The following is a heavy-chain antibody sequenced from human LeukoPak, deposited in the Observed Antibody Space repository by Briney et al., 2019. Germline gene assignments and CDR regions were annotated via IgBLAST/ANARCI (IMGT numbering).Heavy chain of an antibody. J-gene: IGHJ3*02. CDR1: DFSFITYA. CDR3: ARDLPLAYCGGDCYGAFDI. Sequence: GGSLRLSCAASDFSFITYAMSWVRQAPGKGLEWVSAISGSGGSTYYADSVKGRFTISRDNSKNTLYLQMNSLRAEDTAVYYCARDLPLAYCGGDCYGAFDIWGQGTMVTVSS. D-gene: IGHD2-21*02. V-gene: IGHV3-23*01. CDR2: ISGSGGST.